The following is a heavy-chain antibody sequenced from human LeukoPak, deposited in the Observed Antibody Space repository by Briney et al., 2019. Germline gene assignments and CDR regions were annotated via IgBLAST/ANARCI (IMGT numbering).Heavy chain of an antibody. CDR1: GFTFSSYA. V-gene: IGHV3-23*01. Sequence: GGSLSLSCAASGFTFSSYAMSWVRQAPGKGLEWVSAISGSGGSTYYADSVKGRFTISRDNSKNTLYLQMNSLRAEDTAVYYCAKGGGFLEWLLDYWGQGTLVTVSS. D-gene: IGHD3-3*01. CDR2: ISGSGGST. J-gene: IGHJ4*02. CDR3: AKGGGFLEWLLDY.